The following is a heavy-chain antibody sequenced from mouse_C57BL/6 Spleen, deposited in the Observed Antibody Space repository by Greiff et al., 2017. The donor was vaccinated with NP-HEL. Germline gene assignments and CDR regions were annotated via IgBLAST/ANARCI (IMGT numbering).Heavy chain of an antibody. V-gene: IGHV14-4*01. CDR1: GFNIKDDY. D-gene: IGHD2-3*01. CDR3: TTGAGYLYYFDY. Sequence: VQLQQSGAELVRPGASVKLSCTASGFNIKDDYMHWVKQRPEQGLEWIGWIDPENGDTEYASKFQGKATITADTSSNTAYRQLSSLTSEDTAVYYCTTGAGYLYYFDYWGQGTTLTVSS. CDR2: IDPENGDT. J-gene: IGHJ2*01.